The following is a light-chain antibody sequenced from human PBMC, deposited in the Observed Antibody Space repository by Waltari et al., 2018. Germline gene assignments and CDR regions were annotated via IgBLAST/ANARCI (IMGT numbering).Light chain of an antibody. CDR2: EVF. CDR1: SSDIGGSNY. J-gene: IGLJ2*01. V-gene: IGLV2-8*01. CDR3: SSYSGTNNPVV. Sequence: QSALTQPPSASGSPGQSVTISCTGTSSDIGGSNYVSWYQQHPGKAPKLMIYEVFKRPSGVPDRFSGSKSGNMASLTVSGLQAEDEADFYCSSYSGTNNPVVFGGGTRLTVL.